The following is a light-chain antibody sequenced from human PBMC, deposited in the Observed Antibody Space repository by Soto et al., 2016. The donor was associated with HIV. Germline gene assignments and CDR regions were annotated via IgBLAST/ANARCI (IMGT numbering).Light chain of an antibody. V-gene: IGKV1-5*03. J-gene: IGKJ1*01. CDR2: KAS. CDR1: QSISTW. CDR3: QQYKTYPWT. Sequence: DIQMTQSPSTLSASVGDTVTITCRASQSISTWLAWNQQKSGKAPKFLIYKASNLESGVPSRFSGSGSGTEFTLTISSLQPDDFATYYCQQYKTYPWTFGQGTKVEIK.